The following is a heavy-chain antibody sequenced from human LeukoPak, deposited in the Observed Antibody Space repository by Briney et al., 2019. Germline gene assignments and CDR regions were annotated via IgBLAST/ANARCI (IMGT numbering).Heavy chain of an antibody. CDR1: GFTLSSWW. CDR2: IDTDGSTT. D-gene: IGHD2-21*02. Sequence: QPGGSLRLSCAASGFTLSSWWMHWVRQAPGKGLMWVSHIDTDGSTTNYADSVKGRFTISRDNAKNTLYLQLNNLRAEDTAVYFCARDWCSEGHCFFDFWGPGTLVTVSS. V-gene: IGHV3-74*01. CDR3: ARDWCSEGHCFFDF. J-gene: IGHJ4*02.